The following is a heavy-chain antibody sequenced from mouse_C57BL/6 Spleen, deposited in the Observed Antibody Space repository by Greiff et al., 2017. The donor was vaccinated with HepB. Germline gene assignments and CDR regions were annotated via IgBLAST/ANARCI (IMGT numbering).Heavy chain of an antibody. Sequence: QVQLKQPGAELVKPGASVKMSCKASGYTFTSYWITWVKQRPGQGLEWIGDIYPGSGSTNYNEKFKSKATLTVDTSSSTAYMQLSSLTSEDSAVYYCARGGRHYSNYFDYWGQGTTLTVSS. V-gene: IGHV1-55*01. CDR3: ARGGRHYSNYFDY. CDR1: GYTFTSYW. CDR2: IYPGSGST. J-gene: IGHJ2*01. D-gene: IGHD2-5*01.